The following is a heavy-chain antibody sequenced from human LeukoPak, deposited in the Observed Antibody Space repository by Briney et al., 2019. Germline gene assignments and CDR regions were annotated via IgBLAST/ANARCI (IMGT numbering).Heavy chain of an antibody. CDR2: INHSGST. V-gene: IGHV4-34*01. D-gene: IGHD2-2*01. J-gene: IGHJ6*04. Sequence: SETLSLTCAVYGGSFSGYYWSWIRQPPGKGLEWIGEINHSGSTNYNPSLKSRVTISVDTSTNQFSLKLSSVTAADTAVYYCARNSRPRYCSSTSCYAYYYYYGMDVWGKGTTVTVSS. CDR3: ARNSRPRYCSSTSCYAYYYYYGMDV. CDR1: GGSFSGYY.